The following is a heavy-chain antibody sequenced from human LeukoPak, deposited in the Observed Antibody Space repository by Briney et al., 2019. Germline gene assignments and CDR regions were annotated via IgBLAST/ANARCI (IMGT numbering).Heavy chain of an antibody. CDR2: IYYSGST. CDR1: GGSISSYY. Sequence: SETLSLTCTVSGGSISSYYWSWIRQPPGKGLEWIGYIYYSGSTNYNPSLKSRVTISVDTSKNQFSLKLSSVTAADTAVYYCARSSWELPYYFDYWGQGTLVTVSS. CDR3: ARSSWELPYYFDY. V-gene: IGHV4-59*01. D-gene: IGHD1-26*01. J-gene: IGHJ4*02.